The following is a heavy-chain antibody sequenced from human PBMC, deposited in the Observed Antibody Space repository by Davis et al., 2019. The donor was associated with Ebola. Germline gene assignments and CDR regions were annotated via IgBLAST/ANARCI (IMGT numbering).Heavy chain of an antibody. CDR1: GFTFSSYA. Sequence: GESLKISCVASGFTFSSYAIHWVRQAPGKGLEWVALISFAGSTEFYVESVKGRFTISGDISKNTLYLQMNSLRSEDTATYFCARGSAVTADAFDLWGQGTLVTVSP. J-gene: IGHJ3*01. CDR2: ISFAGSTE. D-gene: IGHD6-19*01. CDR3: ARGSAVTADAFDL. V-gene: IGHV3-30-3*01.